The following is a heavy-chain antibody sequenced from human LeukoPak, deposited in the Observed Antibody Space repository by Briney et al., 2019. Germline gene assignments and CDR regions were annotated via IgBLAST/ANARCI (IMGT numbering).Heavy chain of an antibody. J-gene: IGHJ6*02. CDR2: INPNSGGT. Sequence: ASVKVSCKASGYTFTGYYMHWVRQAPGQGPEWMGWINPNSGGTNYAQKFQGRVTMTRDTSISTAYMELSRLRSDDTAVYYCARAPGVLWFGEPTYYGMDVWGQGTTVTVSS. CDR3: ARAPGVLWFGEPTYYGMDV. D-gene: IGHD3-10*01. CDR1: GYTFTGYY. V-gene: IGHV1-2*02.